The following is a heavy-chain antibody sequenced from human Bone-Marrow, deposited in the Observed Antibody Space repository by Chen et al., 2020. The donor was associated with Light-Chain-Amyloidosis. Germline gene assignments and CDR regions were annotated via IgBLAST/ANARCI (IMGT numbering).Heavy chain of an antibody. J-gene: IGHJ4*02. CDR3: VSWVAGCGCFDN. Sequence: EVQLLESGGGVVQPGTSLRLSCVGSGFPFSSHAMHWVRQAPGRGLEWVANIKQDRSDKYYTDSVKGRVTISRDNAKNSLYLEMNSLRVEDTAVYYCVSWVAGCGCFDNWGQGTLVTVSS. CDR2: IKQDRSDK. CDR1: GFPFSSHA. D-gene: IGHD6-19*01. V-gene: IGHV3-7*01.